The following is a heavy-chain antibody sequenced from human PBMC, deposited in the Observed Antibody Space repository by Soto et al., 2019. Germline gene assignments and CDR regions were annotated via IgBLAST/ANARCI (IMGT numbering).Heavy chain of an antibody. Sequence: SVKVSCKATGGTFSSYAISWVRQAPGQGLEWMGGIIPIFGTANYAQKFQGRVTITADESTSTAYMELSSLRSEDTAVYYCASRDFRSTISPLYYYSGMDVWGQGTTLTVSS. J-gene: IGHJ6*02. CDR2: IIPIFGTA. D-gene: IGHD5-12*01. CDR3: ASRDFRSTISPLYYYSGMDV. V-gene: IGHV1-69*13. CDR1: GGTFSSYA.